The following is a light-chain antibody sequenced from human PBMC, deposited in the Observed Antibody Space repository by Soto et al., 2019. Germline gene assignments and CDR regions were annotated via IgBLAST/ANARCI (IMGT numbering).Light chain of an antibody. J-gene: IGKJ5*01. CDR2: GAS. Sequence: ELVLTQSQGTLSLSPGERATISCRASERLSSVYLAWSHQRPGQPPRLLIYGASDRDTGIPDRFSGSGSATHFTRIIYRLEPEYVKIHYCQQYCGSPRITFGQRTRREI. CDR1: ERLSSVY. V-gene: IGKV3-20*01. CDR3: QQYCGSPRIT.